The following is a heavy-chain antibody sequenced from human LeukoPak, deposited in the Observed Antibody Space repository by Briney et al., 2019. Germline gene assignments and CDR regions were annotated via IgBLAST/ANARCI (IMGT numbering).Heavy chain of an antibody. Sequence: GASVKVSCKASGYTFTSYGISWVGQAPGQGLEWMGWTSAYNGNTNYAQKLQGRVTMTTDTSTSTAYMELRSLRSDDTAVYYCARDPHLAPTGLFDYWGQGTLVTVSS. V-gene: IGHV1-18*01. CDR2: TSAYNGNT. CDR1: GYTFTSYG. J-gene: IGHJ4*02. CDR3: ARDPHLAPTGLFDY. D-gene: IGHD1-14*01.